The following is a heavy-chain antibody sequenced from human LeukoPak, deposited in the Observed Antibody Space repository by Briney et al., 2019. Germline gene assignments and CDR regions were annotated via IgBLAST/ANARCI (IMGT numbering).Heavy chain of an antibody. J-gene: IGHJ4*02. CDR3: TTQRSRITMVRGVIRSDH. V-gene: IGHV3-15*01. Sequence: GGSLRLSCAASGFAFSNAWMSWVRQGPGKGLEWVGRIKSKTDGGTTDYAAPVKGRFTISRDDSKNTLYLQMNSLKTEDTAVYYCTTQRSRITMVRGVIRSDHWGQGTLVTVSS. CDR1: GFAFSNAW. D-gene: IGHD3-10*01. CDR2: IKSKTDGGTT.